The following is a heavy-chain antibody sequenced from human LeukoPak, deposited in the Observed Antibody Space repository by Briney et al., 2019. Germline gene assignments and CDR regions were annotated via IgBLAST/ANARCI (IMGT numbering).Heavy chain of an antibody. D-gene: IGHD2-2*01. CDR2: INARGDT. J-gene: IGHJ5*02. CDR3: ARGQVPAARGYNWFDP. Sequence: SETLSLTCAVYGWSFNDYYWNWIRQPPRKGLEWIGEINARGDTNFNPSLKSRVTISVDTSKSQFSLRLTSMIAADTAVYYCARGQVPAARGYNWFDPWGQGTLVTVSS. CDR1: GWSFNDYY. V-gene: IGHV4-34*01.